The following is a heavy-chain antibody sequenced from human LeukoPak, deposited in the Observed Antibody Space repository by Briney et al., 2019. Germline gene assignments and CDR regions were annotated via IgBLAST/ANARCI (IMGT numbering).Heavy chain of an antibody. CDR2: INTKSGAT. V-gene: IGHV1-2*02. J-gene: IGHJ3*02. CDR1: GYTFTDRY. D-gene: IGHD2-15*01. CDR3: ATGYTPAYCSGAACGGWAAFYI. Sequence: GASVSVSCKAFGYTFTDRYMHWVRQAPGQGLEWMGWINTKSGATNYAQNLHGRVTMTRDTSIGTIIMELSRLRSDDTAVYYCATGYTPAYCSGAACGGWAAFYIWGQGTMVTISS.